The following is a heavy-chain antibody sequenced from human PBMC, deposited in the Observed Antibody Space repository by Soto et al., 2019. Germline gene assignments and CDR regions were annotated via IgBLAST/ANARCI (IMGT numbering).Heavy chain of an antibody. CDR1: GFTFNSYW. Sequence: PGGSLRLSCAASGFTFNSYWMHWVRQAPGKGLVWVSRINSDGSSTSYADSVKGRFTVSRDNAKNTLYLQMNSLRAEDTAIYYCASLFSGANAFDIWGQGTMVTVSS. D-gene: IGHD4-17*01. CDR2: INSDGSST. V-gene: IGHV3-74*01. CDR3: ASLFSGANAFDI. J-gene: IGHJ3*02.